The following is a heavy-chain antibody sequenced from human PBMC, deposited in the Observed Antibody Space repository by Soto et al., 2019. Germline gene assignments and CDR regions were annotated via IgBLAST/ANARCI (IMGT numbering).Heavy chain of an antibody. CDR1: GCIFKSYW. J-gene: IGHJ6*02. CDR3: ARDRVPQLGYYGMDV. D-gene: IGHD2-2*01. V-gene: IGHV3-74*01. Sequence: PGGSLRLSCAASGCIFKSYWMHCVRQAPGKGLVWVSRINTDESSRSYADSVKGRFTISRDNAKNTLYLQMNSLRAEDTAVYFCARDRVPQLGYYGMDVWGQGTTVTVSS. CDR2: INTDESSR.